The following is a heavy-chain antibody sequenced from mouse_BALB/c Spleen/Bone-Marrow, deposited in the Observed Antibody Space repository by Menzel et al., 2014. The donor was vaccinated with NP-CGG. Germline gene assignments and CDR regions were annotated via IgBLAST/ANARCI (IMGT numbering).Heavy chain of an antibody. J-gene: IGHJ3*01. Sequence: EVQLQQSGPEPVKPGASVKISCTASGYSFTGYFMNWMKQSHGKSLEWIGRINPYNGDPFYNQKFKGKATLTVDKASSTSHSELLSLTSEDSAVYYCGRGNYDYDSWFGYWGQATLVTVSA. CDR1: GYSFTGYF. CDR2: INPYNGDP. V-gene: IGHV1-37*01. CDR3: GRGNYDYDSWFGY. D-gene: IGHD2-4*01.